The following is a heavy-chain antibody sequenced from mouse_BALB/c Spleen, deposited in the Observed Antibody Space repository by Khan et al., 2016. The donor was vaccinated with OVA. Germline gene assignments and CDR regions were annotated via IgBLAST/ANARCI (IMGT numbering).Heavy chain of an antibody. CDR3: ARSYRYESYWYFDV. CDR2: INTYTGES. D-gene: IGHD2-14*01. Sequence: QFQLVQSGPELKKPGETVKISCKASGYTFTNYGMNWVKQAPGKGLKWMGWINTYTGESTYADDFKGRFAFSLETSASTAYLQINNLKNEDTATXFCARSYRYESYWYFDVWGAGTTVTVSS. J-gene: IGHJ1*01. CDR1: GYTFTNYG. V-gene: IGHV9-3-1*01.